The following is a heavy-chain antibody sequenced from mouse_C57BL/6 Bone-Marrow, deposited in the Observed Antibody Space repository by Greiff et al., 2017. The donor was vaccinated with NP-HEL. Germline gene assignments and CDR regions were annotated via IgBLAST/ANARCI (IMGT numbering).Heavy chain of an antibody. J-gene: IGHJ4*01. Sequence: VQLQQPGAELVRPGTSVKLSCKASGYTFTSYWMHWVKQRPGQGLEWIGVIDPSDSYTNYNQKFKGKATLTVDTSSSTAYMQHSSLTSEDSAVYYCARRGDYDVSSYYAMDYWGQGTSVTVSS. CDR2: IDPSDSYT. V-gene: IGHV1-59*01. CDR1: GYTFTSYW. D-gene: IGHD2-4*01. CDR3: ARRGDYDVSSYYAMDY.